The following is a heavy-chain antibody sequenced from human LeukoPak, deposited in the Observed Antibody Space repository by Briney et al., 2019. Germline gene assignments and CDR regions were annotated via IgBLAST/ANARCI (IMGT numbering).Heavy chain of an antibody. CDR3: ARRGYCSGGSCYPYGMDV. J-gene: IGHJ6*02. V-gene: IGHV4-31*03. CDR2: IYYSGST. Sequence: PSQTLSLTCTVSGGSISSGGYYWSWIRQHPGKGLEWIGYIYYSGSTYYNPSLKSRVTIPVDTSKNQFSLKLSSVTAADTAVYYCARRGYCSGGSCYPYGMDVWGQGTTVTVSS. D-gene: IGHD2-15*01. CDR1: GGSISSGGYY.